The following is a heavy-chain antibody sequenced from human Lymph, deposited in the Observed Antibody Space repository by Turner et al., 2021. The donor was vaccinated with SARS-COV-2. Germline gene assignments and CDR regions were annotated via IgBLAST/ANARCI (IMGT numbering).Heavy chain of an antibody. D-gene: IGHD1-1*01. CDR2: ISGSGVTT. CDR1: GFTFSSYA. CDR3: AKDPNWYVLSAVDY. V-gene: IGHV3-23*01. J-gene: IGHJ4*02. Sequence: EVQLLESGGGLVQPGGSLRLYCAASGFTFSSYAMSWVRQAPGKGLECVSTISGSGVTTYYADSVKVRFTISRDNSKNTLYLQMNSLRAEDTAVYYCAKDPNWYVLSAVDYWGQGTLVTVSS.